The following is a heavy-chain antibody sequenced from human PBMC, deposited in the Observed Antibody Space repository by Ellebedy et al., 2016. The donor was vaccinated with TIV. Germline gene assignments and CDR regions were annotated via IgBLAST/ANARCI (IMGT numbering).Heavy chain of an antibody. D-gene: IGHD4-23*01. CDR1: GLTFSSHA. CDR3: ARDPVGVGPAFDV. J-gene: IGHJ3*01. V-gene: IGHV3-23*01. Sequence: PGGSLRLSCAASGLTFSSHAMSWVRQAPGKGLEWVSSITDSGGNTYYADSVKGRFTISRDHSKDTLFLQMNSLRAEDTAIYFCARDPVGVGPAFDVWGQGTMVTVSS. CDR2: ITDSGGNT.